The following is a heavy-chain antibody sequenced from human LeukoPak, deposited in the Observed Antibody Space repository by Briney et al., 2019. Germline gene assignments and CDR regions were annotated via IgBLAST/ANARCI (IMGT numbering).Heavy chain of an antibody. D-gene: IGHD3-22*01. V-gene: IGHV1-18*01. CDR2: ISAYNGNT. Sequence: ASVKVSCKASGYTFTSYGISWVRQAPGQGLEWMGWISAYNGNTNYAQKLQGRVTITTDDPTSTTYMELSSLRSEDTAVYFCARAHYGSTDYYGSNYYFYYMDVWGKGTTVTVSS. CDR1: GYTFTSYG. J-gene: IGHJ6*03. CDR3: ARAHYGSTDYYGSNYYFYYMDV.